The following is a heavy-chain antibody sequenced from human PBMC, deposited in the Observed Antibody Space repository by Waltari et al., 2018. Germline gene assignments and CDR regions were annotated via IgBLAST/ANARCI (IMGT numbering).Heavy chain of an antibody. V-gene: IGHV3-53*02. J-gene: IGHJ4*02. CDR1: GFTVSSNY. Sequence: EVQLVETGGGLIQPGGSLRLSCAASGFTVSSNYMSWVRQAPGKGLELVSVIYSGGSTYYADSGKGRFTISRDNSKNTLYLQMNSLRAEDTAVYYGARGVVNGPFDYWGQGTLVTVSS. D-gene: IGHD3-3*01. CDR2: IYSGGST. CDR3: ARGVVNGPFDY.